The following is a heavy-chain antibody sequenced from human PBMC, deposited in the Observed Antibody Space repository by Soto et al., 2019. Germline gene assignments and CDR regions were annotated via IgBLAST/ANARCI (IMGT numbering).Heavy chain of an antibody. J-gene: IGHJ4*02. Sequence: QVQLQESGPGLVKPSQTLSLTCTVSGGSISSGGYYWSWIRQHPGKGLEWIGYIYYSGSTYYNPSLKSRVTISVDTSKNQCSLKLSFVTAADTAVYYCARVSRWELLFDYWGQGTLVTGSS. CDR1: GGSISSGGYY. CDR3: ARVSRWELLFDY. D-gene: IGHD1-26*01. CDR2: IYYSGST. V-gene: IGHV4-31*03.